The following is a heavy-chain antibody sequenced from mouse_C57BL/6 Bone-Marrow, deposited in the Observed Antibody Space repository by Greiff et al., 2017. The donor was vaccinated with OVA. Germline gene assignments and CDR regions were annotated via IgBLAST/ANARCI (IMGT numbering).Heavy chain of an antibody. CDR1: GYSITSGYY. D-gene: IGHD1-1*01. Sequence: EVKLMESGPGLVTPSQSLSLTCSVTGYSITSGYYWNWIRQFPGNKLEWLGYISYDGSNNYNPSLKNRISSTRDTSKNQFFLKLNSVTTEDTATYYCARRRGGVAPYFDYWGQGTTLTVSS. J-gene: IGHJ2*01. CDR2: ISYDGSN. CDR3: ARRRGGVAPYFDY. V-gene: IGHV3-6*01.